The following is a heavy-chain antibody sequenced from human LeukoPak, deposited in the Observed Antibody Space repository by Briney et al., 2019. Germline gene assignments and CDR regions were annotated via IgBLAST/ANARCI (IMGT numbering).Heavy chain of an antibody. J-gene: IGHJ3*02. CDR2: IGTAGDT. D-gene: IGHD2-15*01. CDR3: TRSARYCSGGSCYEDAFDI. CDR1: GFTFSSYD. V-gene: IGHV3-13*01. Sequence: PGGSLRLSCAASGFTFSSYDMHWVRQATGKGLEWVSAIGTAGDTYYPGSVKGRFTISRGNAKNSLYLQMNSLRAGDTAVYYCTRSARYCSGGSCYEDAFDIWGQGTMVTVSS.